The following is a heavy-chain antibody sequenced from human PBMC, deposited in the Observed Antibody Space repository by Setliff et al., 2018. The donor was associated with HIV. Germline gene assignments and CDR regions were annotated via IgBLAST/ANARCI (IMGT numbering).Heavy chain of an antibody. CDR3: ARRGSAGNSYVLSWFDP. Sequence: PSETLSLTCTVSGGSIHSSDYYGGWIRQPPGKGLEWLGSIFYSGRSMCNPSLRSRVTISVATSKNQLSLSVTSVTAADTAVYYCARRGSAGNSYVLSWFDPWGQGTLVTVSS. D-gene: IGHD3-10*02. J-gene: IGHJ5*02. CDR2: IFYSGRS. V-gene: IGHV4-39*07. CDR1: GGSIHSSDYY.